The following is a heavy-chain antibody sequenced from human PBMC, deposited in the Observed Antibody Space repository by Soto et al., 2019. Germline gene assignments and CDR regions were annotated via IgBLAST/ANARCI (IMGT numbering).Heavy chain of an antibody. CDR2: IIPIFGTA. V-gene: IGHV1-69*13. CDR1: GGTFSSYA. Sequence: ASLKVSCKASGGTFSSYAISWVRQAPGQGLEWMGGIIPIFGTANYAQKFQGRVTITADESTSTAYMELSSLRSEDTAVYYCAKDHYGYDHWGQGTLLTVSS. D-gene: IGHD3-10*01. J-gene: IGHJ5*02. CDR3: AKDHYGYDH.